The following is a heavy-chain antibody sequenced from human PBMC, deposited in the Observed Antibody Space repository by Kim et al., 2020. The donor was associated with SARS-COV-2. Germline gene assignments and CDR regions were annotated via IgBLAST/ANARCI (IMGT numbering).Heavy chain of an antibody. CDR3: ARDADLYSRGIVSFAI. V-gene: IGHV3-48*01. Sequence: GGSLRLSCAASGFTFSSYSMYWVRQAPGKGLEWVAYIIHGGNHKYYADSVKGRFTISRDNAKNSLFLQMNSLRAEDTAVYYCARDADLYSRGIVSFAIW. CDR1: GFTFSSYS. D-gene: IGHD6-13*01. J-gene: IGHJ3*02. CDR2: IIHGGNHK.